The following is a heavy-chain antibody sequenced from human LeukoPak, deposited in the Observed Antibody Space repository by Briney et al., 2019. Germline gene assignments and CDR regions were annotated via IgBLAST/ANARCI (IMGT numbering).Heavy chain of an antibody. CDR1: GFTVSSNY. CDR2: VYSDGRT. CDR3: ARRSQPSDAFDI. V-gene: IGHV3-53*01. Sequence: PRGSLRLSCVASGFTVSSNYMSWVRQAPGKALEWVSDVYSDGRTYYAESVKDRITISRDNSKNTVYLQMNSLRPEDTAVYYCARRSQPSDAFDIWGQGTMVTVSS. D-gene: IGHD2-2*01. J-gene: IGHJ3*02.